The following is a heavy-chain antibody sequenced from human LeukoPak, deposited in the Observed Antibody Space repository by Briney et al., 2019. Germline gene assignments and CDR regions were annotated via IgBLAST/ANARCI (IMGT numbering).Heavy chain of an antibody. D-gene: IGHD4-17*01. J-gene: IGHJ5*02. V-gene: IGHV3-21*01. Sequence: PGGSLRLSCAASGFTFSSYSMNWVRQAPGKGLEWVSSISSSSSYIYYADSVKGRFTISRDSAKNSLYLQMNSLRAEDTAVYYCARDTDYGDYRFDPWGQGTLVTASS. CDR3: ARDTDYGDYRFDP. CDR2: ISSSSSYI. CDR1: GFTFSSYS.